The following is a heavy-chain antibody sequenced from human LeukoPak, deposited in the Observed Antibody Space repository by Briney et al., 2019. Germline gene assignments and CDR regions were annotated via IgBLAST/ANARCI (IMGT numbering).Heavy chain of an antibody. CDR3: AREEYSYGYDY. Sequence: SVMVSCKASGGTFSSYAISWVRQAPGQGLEWMGGIIPIFGTANYAQKFQGRVTITADKSTSTAYMELSSLRSEDTAVYYCAREEYSYGYDYWGQGTLVTVSS. J-gene: IGHJ4*02. CDR2: IIPIFGTA. V-gene: IGHV1-69*06. D-gene: IGHD5-18*01. CDR1: GGTFSSYA.